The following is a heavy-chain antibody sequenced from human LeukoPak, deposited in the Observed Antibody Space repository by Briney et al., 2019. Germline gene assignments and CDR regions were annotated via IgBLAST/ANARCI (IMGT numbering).Heavy chain of an antibody. Sequence: GESLKISCKGSGYSFTNYWIGWVRQMPGKGLEWMGIIYPGDSDTRYSPSFQGQVTISADKSISTAYLQWSSLKASDTAMYYCARQWGGATIYRGAFDIWGQGTMVTVSS. CDR3: ARQWGGATIYRGAFDI. CDR2: IYPGDSDT. D-gene: IGHD1-26*01. V-gene: IGHV5-51*01. CDR1: GYSFTNYW. J-gene: IGHJ3*02.